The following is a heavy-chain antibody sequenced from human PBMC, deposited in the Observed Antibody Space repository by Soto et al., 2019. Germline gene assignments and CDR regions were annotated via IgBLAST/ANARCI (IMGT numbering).Heavy chain of an antibody. CDR1: GGSISSYY. V-gene: IGHV4-59*01. J-gene: IGHJ5*02. Sequence: SETLSLTCTVSGGSISSYYWSWIRQPPGKGPEWIGYIYYSGSTNYNPSLKSRVTISVDTSKNQFSLKLSSVTAADTAVYYCARGGPVLRFLEWLPPRFDPWGQGTLVTVSS. CDR2: IYYSGST. D-gene: IGHD3-3*01. CDR3: ARGGPVLRFLEWLPPRFDP.